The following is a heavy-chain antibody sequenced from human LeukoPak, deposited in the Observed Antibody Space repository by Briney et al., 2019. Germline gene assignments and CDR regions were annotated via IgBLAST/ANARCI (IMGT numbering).Heavy chain of an antibody. V-gene: IGHV1-2*02. Sequence: GASVKVSCKTSVYIFTAAYMHWVRQAPGQGLEWMGWINAKSGDTKYAQKFQGRVTMTRDTSISTVYMARSSLRTDDTAVYYCARDPYYDILSVYTGPFDSWGQGTLVTVSS. J-gene: IGHJ4*02. D-gene: IGHD3-9*01. CDR3: ARDPYYDILSVYTGPFDS. CDR2: INAKSGDT. CDR1: VYIFTAAY.